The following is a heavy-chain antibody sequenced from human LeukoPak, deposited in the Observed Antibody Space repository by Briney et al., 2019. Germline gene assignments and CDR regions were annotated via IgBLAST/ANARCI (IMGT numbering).Heavy chain of an antibody. D-gene: IGHD3-10*01. V-gene: IGHV4-39*07. CDR1: GGSISSSSYY. J-gene: IGHJ3*02. CDR2: IYYSGST. CDR3: AREALRGSHAFDI. Sequence: SSETLSLTCTVSGGSISSSSYYWGWIRQPPGKGLEWIGSIYYSGSTYYNPSLKSRVTISVDTSKNQFSLKLSSVTAADTAVYYCAREALRGSHAFDIWGQGTMVTVSS.